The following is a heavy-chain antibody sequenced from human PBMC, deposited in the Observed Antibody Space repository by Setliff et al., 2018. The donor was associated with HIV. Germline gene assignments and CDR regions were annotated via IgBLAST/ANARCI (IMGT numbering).Heavy chain of an antibody. D-gene: IGHD6-19*01. CDR3: ARDPPSSGGYYFDY. CDR2: ISAYNGNT. V-gene: IGHV1-18*01. J-gene: IGHJ4*02. Sequence: ASVKVSCKASGYTFTSYGISWVRQAPGQGLEWMGWISAYNGNTDYAQKLQGRVTLTTDTSTSTAYMELRSLRSDDTAVYYCARDPPSSGGYYFDYWGQGTLVTVSS. CDR1: GYTFTSYG.